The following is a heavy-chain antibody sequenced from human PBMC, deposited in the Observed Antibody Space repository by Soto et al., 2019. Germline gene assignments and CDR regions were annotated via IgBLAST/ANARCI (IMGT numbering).Heavy chain of an antibody. J-gene: IGHJ4*02. CDR2: IKKDGSEK. D-gene: IGHD2-21*01. CDR3: QSDLAAKG. V-gene: IGHV3-7*01. CDR1: GFIFSSDW. Sequence: EVQLVESGGGLVQPGGSLRLSCTASGFIFSSDWMTWVRQAPGQGLEWVANIKKDGSEKYYVYSVKGRFTISRDNSKNSLFLQINSLKAEEQVFYSCQSDLAAKGWGQRTLITFSS.